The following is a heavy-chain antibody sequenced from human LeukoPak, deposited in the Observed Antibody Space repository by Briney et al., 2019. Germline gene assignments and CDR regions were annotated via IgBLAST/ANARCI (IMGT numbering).Heavy chain of an antibody. CDR2: INPNSGGT. Sequence: GASVEVSCKASGYTFTAYYMHWVRQAPGQSLEWVGCINPNSGGTDSAENFQGRVTMTRDTSISTAYMELSSLRSDDTAVYYCARGASSNWFDPWGQGTLVTVSS. D-gene: IGHD1-26*01. J-gene: IGHJ5*02. CDR3: ARGASSNWFDP. V-gene: IGHV1-2*02. CDR1: GYTFTAYY.